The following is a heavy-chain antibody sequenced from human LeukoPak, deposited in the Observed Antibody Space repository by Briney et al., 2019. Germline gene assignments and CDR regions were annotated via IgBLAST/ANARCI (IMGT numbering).Heavy chain of an antibody. D-gene: IGHD3-22*01. CDR3: ARALYDSSGYLPDY. CDR2: ISAYNGNT. CDR1: GYTFTSYG. J-gene: IGHJ4*02. Sequence: ASVKVSCKASGYTFTSYGISWVRQASGQGLEWMGWISAYNGNTNYAQKLQGRVTMTTDTSTSTAYMELRSLRSDDTAVYYCARALYDSSGYLPDYWGQGTLVTVSS. V-gene: IGHV1-18*01.